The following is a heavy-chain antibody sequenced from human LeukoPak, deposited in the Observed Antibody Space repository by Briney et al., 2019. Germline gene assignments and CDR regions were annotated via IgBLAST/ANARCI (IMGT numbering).Heavy chain of an antibody. CDR3: ARDFGSSPTLRWFDP. CDR1: GGTLSSYA. D-gene: IGHD6-6*01. V-gene: IGHV1-69*13. Sequence: SVKVSCKASGGTLSSYAISWVRQAPGQGLEWMGGIIPIFGTANYAQKFQGRVTITADESTSTAYMELSSLRSEDTAVYYCARDFGSSPTLRWFDPWGQGTLVTVSS. CDR2: IIPIFGTA. J-gene: IGHJ5*02.